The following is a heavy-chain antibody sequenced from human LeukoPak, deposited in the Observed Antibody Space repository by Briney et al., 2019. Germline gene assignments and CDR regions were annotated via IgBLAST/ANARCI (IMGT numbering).Heavy chain of an antibody. CDR2: IYYSGST. CDR1: GGSVSSGSYY. J-gene: IGHJ4*02. V-gene: IGHV4-61*01. Sequence: SETLSLTCTVSGGSVSSGSYYWSWIRQPPGKGLEWIGYIYYSGSTKYNPSLKSRVTISIDTSKNRFSLKLSSVTAADTAVYYCARDRGRDGYNRFDYWGQGTLVTVSS. D-gene: IGHD5-24*01. CDR3: ARDRGRDGYNRFDY.